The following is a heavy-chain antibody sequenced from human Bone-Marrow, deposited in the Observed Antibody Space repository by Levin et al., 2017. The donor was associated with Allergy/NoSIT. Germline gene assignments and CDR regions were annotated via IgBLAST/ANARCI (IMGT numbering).Heavy chain of an antibody. D-gene: IGHD3-22*01. V-gene: IGHV3-7*01. CDR3: ARIYDSTGYYSGVGAFDI. CDR2: IKYDGSEK. J-gene: IGHJ3*02. Sequence: GGSLRLSCAASVFTFDAYWMTWVRQAPGKGLEWVAKIKYDGSEKKYVDSVKGRFTIARDNAKNSLFLQMSSLRAEDTAVYYCARIYDSTGYYSGVGAFDIWGPGTTVTVSS. CDR1: VFTFDAYW.